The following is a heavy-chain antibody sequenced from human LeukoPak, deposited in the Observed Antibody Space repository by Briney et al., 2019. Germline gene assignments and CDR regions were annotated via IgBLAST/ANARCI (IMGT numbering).Heavy chain of an antibody. D-gene: IGHD6-19*01. CDR1: GDSVSGNSTA. Sequence: SQTLSLTCAISGDSVSGNSTAYNWIRQSPSRGLEWLGRTYYRSKWYNDYALSVKSRITINPDTSKNQCSLQLNSVTPEDTAVYYCAREVAGTGAFDYWGQGTLVTVSS. CDR3: AREVAGTGAFDY. V-gene: IGHV6-1*01. CDR2: TYYRSKWYN. J-gene: IGHJ4*02.